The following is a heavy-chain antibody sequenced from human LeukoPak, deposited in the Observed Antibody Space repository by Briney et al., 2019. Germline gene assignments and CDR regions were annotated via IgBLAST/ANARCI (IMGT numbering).Heavy chain of an antibody. CDR3: ARGVRRSCSSGSGDY. D-gene: IGHD6-19*01. CDR1: GYSFTSYW. CDR2: IYPGDSDT. V-gene: IGHV5-51*01. J-gene: IGHJ4*02. Sequence: GESLKISCKGSGYSFTSYWIGWVRQMPGKGLEWMGIIYPGDSDTRYSPSFQGQVTISADKSISTAYLQWSSLKASDTALYYCARGVRRSCSSGSGDYSGQGTLVTVSS.